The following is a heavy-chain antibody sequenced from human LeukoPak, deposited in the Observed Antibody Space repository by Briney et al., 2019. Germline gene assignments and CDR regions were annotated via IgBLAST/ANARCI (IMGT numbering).Heavy chain of an antibody. CDR2: IRFDGSNN. D-gene: IGHD2-2*01. Sequence: GGSLRLSCAASGFTFNSYGIHWVRQAPGKGLEWVAFIRFDGSNNYYADSVKGRFTISRDNSKNTLYLQMNSLRAEDTAVYYCATQLDTVYYYYYYYMDVWGKGTTVTISS. V-gene: IGHV3-30*02. J-gene: IGHJ6*03. CDR1: GFTFNSYG. CDR3: ATQLDTVYYYYYYYMDV.